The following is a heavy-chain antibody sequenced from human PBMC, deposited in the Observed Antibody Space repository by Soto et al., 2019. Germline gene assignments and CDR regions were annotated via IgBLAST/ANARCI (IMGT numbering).Heavy chain of an antibody. Sequence: QVTVKESGPVLVKPTETLTLTCTVSGFSLSNAGLGVSWIRQPPGKALEWLAHIFSNDEKSYSTSLKSRLTISKDTAKSQVVLTMTIMDPVDTATYYCASMYSTSWYWFDPWGQGTLVTVSS. CDR2: IFSNDEK. V-gene: IGHV2-26*01. CDR3: ASMYSTSWYWFDP. CDR1: GFSLSNAGLG. J-gene: IGHJ5*02. D-gene: IGHD6-13*01.